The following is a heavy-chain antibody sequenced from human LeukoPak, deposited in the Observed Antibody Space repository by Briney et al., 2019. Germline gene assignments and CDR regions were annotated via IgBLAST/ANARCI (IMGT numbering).Heavy chain of an antibody. CDR3: AGSGSYYISDY. Sequence: SETLSLTCTVSGGSISSYYWSWIRQPPGKGLEWIGYIYYSGSTNYNPSLKSRVTTSVDTSKNQFSLKLSSVTAADTAVYYCAGSGSYYISDYWGQGTLVTVSS. CDR1: GGSISSYY. V-gene: IGHV4-59*01. CDR2: IYYSGST. D-gene: IGHD1-26*01. J-gene: IGHJ4*02.